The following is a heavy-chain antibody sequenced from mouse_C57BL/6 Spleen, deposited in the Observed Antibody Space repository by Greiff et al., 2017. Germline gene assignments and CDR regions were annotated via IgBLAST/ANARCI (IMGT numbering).Heavy chain of an antibody. CDR3: ARRGGWLLREYFDV. V-gene: IGHV1-18*01. CDR1: GYTFTDYN. D-gene: IGHD2-3*01. CDR2: INPNNGGT. Sequence: EVQLQQSGPELVKPGASVMIPCKASGYTFTDYNMDWVKQSPGKSLEWIGDINPNNGGTIYNQKFKGKATLTVDKSSSTAYMELRSLTSEDTAVYYCARRGGWLLREYFDVWGTGTTVTGSS. J-gene: IGHJ1*03.